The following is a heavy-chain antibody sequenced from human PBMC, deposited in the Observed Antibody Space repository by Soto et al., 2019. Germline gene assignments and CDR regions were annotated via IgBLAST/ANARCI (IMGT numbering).Heavy chain of an antibody. CDR1: GGSFSGYY. D-gene: IGHD4-17*01. J-gene: IGHJ4*02. CDR2: INHSGST. Sequence: PSETLSLTCAVYGGSFSGYYWSWIRQPPGKGLERIGEINHSGSTNYNPSLKSRVTISVDTSKNQFSLKLSSVTAADTAVYYCARVGRTVTTNYWGQGTLVTVSS. V-gene: IGHV4-34*01. CDR3: ARVGRTVTTNY.